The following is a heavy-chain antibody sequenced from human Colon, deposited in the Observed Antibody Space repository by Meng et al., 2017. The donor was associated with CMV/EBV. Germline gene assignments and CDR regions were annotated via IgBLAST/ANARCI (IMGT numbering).Heavy chain of an antibody. J-gene: IGHJ4*02. V-gene: IGHV1-8*02. CDR2: MNPNSGNT. D-gene: IGHD3/OR15-3a*01. Sequence: ASVKVSCKASGGTFSSYTISWVRQAAGQGPEWMGWMNPNSGNTAYARKFQDRVIMTSDNSINTAYMELSSLTSEDTAVYYCARLMLFGQESDYWGQGTLVTVSS. CDR3: ARLMLFGQESDY. CDR1: GGTFSSYT.